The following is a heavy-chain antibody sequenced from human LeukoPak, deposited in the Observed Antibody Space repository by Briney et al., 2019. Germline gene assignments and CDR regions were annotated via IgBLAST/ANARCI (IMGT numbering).Heavy chain of an antibody. CDR3: ARESNTVTYIFDS. D-gene: IGHD4-17*01. J-gene: IGHJ4*02. V-gene: IGHV3-7*03. CDR1: GFTLSSYW. CDR2: IKQDGSEK. Sequence: GGSLRLSCAVSGFTLSSYWMSCVRKAPGKGGEWVANIKQDGSEKYYVDSVKGRFTISRDNAKKALYLQMNSLRAEDTAVYYCARESNTVTYIFDSWGQGTLVTVSS.